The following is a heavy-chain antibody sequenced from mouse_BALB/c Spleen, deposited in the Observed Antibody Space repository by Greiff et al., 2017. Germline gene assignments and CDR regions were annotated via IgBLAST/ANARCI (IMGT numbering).Heavy chain of an antibody. Sequence: VQLQQSGPGLVAPSQSLSITCTVSGFSLTGYGVNWVRQPPGKGLELLGMIWGDGSTDYNSALKSRLSISKDNSKSQVFLKMNSLQTDDTARYYCAIYYYGRGFAYWGQGTLVTVSA. CDR3: AIYYYGRGFAY. J-gene: IGHJ3*01. CDR2: IWGDGST. D-gene: IGHD1-1*01. CDR1: GFSLTGYG. V-gene: IGHV2-6-7*01.